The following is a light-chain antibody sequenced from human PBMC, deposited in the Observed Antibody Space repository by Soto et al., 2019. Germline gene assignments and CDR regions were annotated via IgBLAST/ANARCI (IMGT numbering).Light chain of an antibody. CDR2: DAS. CDR3: QNRST. CDR1: ESISNY. V-gene: IGKV3-11*01. Sequence: EIVLTQSPATLSLSPGERATLSCRASESISNYLSWYQQNPGQAPRLLIRDASNRATGVPTRFSGSGSGTDFTRTLSSLEPEDFALYHCQNRSTFGQGTRLEVK. J-gene: IGKJ5*01.